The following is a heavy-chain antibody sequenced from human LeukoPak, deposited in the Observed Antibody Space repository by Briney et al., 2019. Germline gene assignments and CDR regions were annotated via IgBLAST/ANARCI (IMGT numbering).Heavy chain of an antibody. V-gene: IGHV3-30*03. D-gene: IGHD3-16*01. Sequence: PGRSLRLSCAASGFTFSSYGMHWVRQAPGKGLEWVAVISYDESNKYYADSVKGRFTISRDNAKNTLYLQMNSLRAEDTAVYYCARSARFGLYYFDYWGQGTLVTVSS. CDR2: ISYDESNK. CDR3: ARSARFGLYYFDY. J-gene: IGHJ4*02. CDR1: GFTFSSYG.